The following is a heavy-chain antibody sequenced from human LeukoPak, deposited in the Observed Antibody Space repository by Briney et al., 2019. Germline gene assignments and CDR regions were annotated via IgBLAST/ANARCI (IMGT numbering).Heavy chain of an antibody. CDR3: ASEDTADYKGRFDH. Sequence: SETLSLTCSVSGGSINSRFWAWIRQPPGKGLEWIGYIYEGIPTYNPSLKSRVTISADTSNSQYSLKLNSVTAADTAVYYFASEDTADYKGRFDHWGQGTLVTVSS. CDR2: IYEGIP. J-gene: IGHJ4*02. D-gene: IGHD4-11*01. V-gene: IGHV4-4*08. CDR1: GGSINSRF.